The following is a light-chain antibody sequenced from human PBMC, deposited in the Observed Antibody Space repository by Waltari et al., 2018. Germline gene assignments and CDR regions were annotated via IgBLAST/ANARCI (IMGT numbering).Light chain of an antibody. J-gene: IGKJ4*01. V-gene: IGKV1-9*01. CDR1: QGISNN. Sequence: DIQLTQSPSSLPASEGDRVTITCQARQGISNNLAWYQQKPGKVPRLLIYKASTLQTGVPSRFSGSGSGTDFTLTISSLQPEDFATYHCQHGYSLPLTFGGGTKVEIK. CDR3: QHGYSLPLT. CDR2: KAS.